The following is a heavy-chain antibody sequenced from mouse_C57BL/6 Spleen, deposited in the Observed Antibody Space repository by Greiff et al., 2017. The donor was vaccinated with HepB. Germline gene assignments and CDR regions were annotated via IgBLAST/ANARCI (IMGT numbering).Heavy chain of an antibody. Sequence: VQLQQSGAELVKPGASVKLSCKASGYTFTSYWMQWVKQRPGQGLEWIGEIDPSDSYTNYNQKFKGKATLTVDTSSSTAYMQLSSLTAEDSAVYYCAKNPFADGGQGTLVTVSA. CDR1: GYTFTSYW. CDR2: IDPSDSYT. CDR3: AKNPFAD. J-gene: IGHJ3*01. V-gene: IGHV1-50*01.